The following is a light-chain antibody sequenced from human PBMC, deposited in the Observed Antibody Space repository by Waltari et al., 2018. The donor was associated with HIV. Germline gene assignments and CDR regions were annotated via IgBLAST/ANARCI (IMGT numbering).Light chain of an antibody. CDR2: DAS. CDR1: QSVGSY. V-gene: IGKV3-11*01. J-gene: IGKJ4*01. Sequence: IVLPQSPATLFLSPGDMATPLCRASQSVGSYLAWYQQKPGQAPRLLIYDASNRATGIPARFSGSGSGTDFTLTISSLQPEDFAVYYCQQRSNWPPLTFGGGTKVGIK. CDR3: QQRSNWPPLT.